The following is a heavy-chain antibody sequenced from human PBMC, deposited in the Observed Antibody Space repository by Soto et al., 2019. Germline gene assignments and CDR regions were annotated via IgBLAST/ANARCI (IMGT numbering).Heavy chain of an antibody. J-gene: IGHJ4*02. V-gene: IGHV4-34*01. CDR1: GGSFFGYY. D-gene: IGHD2-2*01. Sequence: SETLSLTCSVYGGSFFGYYWSWIRQPPGKGLEWIGKINHSGSTDYNPSLKSRVTISVDTSKNQLSLKLNSVTAADTAVYYCARGGALGYCSSTSCSIDYWGQGILVT. CDR3: ARGGALGYCSSTSCSIDY. CDR2: INHSGST.